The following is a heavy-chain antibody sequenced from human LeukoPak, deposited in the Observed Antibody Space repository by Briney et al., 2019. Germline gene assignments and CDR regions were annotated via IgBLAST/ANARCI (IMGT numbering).Heavy chain of an antibody. V-gene: IGHV1-2*02. J-gene: IGHJ3*02. CDR1: GYTLTGYY. Sequence: ASVKVSCKASGYTLTGYYMHWVRQAPGQGLEWMGWINPNSGGTNYAQKFQGRVTMTRDTSISTAYMELSRLRSDDTAVYYCASPYCSSTSCYSQAAFDIWGQGTMVTVSS. D-gene: IGHD2-2*02. CDR3: ASPYCSSTSCYSQAAFDI. CDR2: INPNSGGT.